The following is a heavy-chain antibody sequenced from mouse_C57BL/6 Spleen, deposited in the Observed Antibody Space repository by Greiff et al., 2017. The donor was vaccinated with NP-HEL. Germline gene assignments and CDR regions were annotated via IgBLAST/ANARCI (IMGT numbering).Heavy chain of an antibody. Sequence: VKLMESGPGLVQPSQSLSITCTVSGFSLTSYGVHWVRQSPGKGLEWLGVIWSGGSTDYNAAFISRLSISKDNSKSQVFFKMNSLQADDTAIYYCARNFFHYYGSSYDYFDYWGQGTTLTVSS. J-gene: IGHJ2*01. D-gene: IGHD1-1*01. CDR2: IWSGGST. CDR1: GFSLTSYG. V-gene: IGHV2-2*01. CDR3: ARNFFHYYGSSYDYFDY.